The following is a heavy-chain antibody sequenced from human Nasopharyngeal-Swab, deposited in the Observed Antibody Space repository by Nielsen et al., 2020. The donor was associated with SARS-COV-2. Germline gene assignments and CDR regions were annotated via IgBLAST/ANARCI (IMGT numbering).Heavy chain of an antibody. CDR1: GGSISSSSYY. D-gene: IGHD1-26*01. CDR2: IYYSGST. J-gene: IGHJ6*02. CDR3: ARGRWDRYYYGMDV. Sequence: SETLSLTCTVSGGSISSSSYYWGWIRQPPGKGLEWIGSIYYSGSTYYNPSLKSRVTISVDTSKNQFSLKLSSVTAADTAVYYCARGRWDRYYYGMDVWGQGTTVTVSS. V-gene: IGHV4-39*01.